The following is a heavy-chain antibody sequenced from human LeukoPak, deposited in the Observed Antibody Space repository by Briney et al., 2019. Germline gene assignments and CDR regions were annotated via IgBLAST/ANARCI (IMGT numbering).Heavy chain of an antibody. V-gene: IGHV3-21*06. J-gene: IGHJ3*02. CDR2: ISSSSSYT. D-gene: IGHD6-13*01. CDR3: AREYIAALDI. Sequence: PGRSLRLSCAASGFTFSSYAMNWVRQTPGKGLEWVSSISSSSSYTYYADSVKGRFTITRDNAKNSLYLQMNSLRAEDTAVYYCAREYIAALDIWGQGTMVTVSS. CDR1: GFTFSSYA.